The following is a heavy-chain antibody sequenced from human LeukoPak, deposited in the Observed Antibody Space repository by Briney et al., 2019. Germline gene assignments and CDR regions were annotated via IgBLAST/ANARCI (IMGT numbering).Heavy chain of an antibody. D-gene: IGHD2-15*01. Sequence: VASVKVSCKASGGTFSSYAISWVRQAPGQGLEWMGGIIPTFGTANYAQKFQGRVTITADESTSTAYMELSSLRSEDTAVYYCAKDGNCSGGSCSGLFDYWGQGTLVTVSS. J-gene: IGHJ4*02. V-gene: IGHV1-69*13. CDR3: AKDGNCSGGSCSGLFDY. CDR1: GGTFSSYA. CDR2: IIPTFGTA.